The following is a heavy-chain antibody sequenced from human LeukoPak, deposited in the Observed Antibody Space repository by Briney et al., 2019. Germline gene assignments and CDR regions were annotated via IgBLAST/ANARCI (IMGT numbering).Heavy chain of an antibody. Sequence: GGSLRLSCAASGFTFSNYAMSWVRQAPGKGLEWVPAITGSGDTTYYAHPVKGRFTISRDNSKNTVYLQMNSLRAEDTAIYYCANRRCTSNSCYLEYWGQGTLVTVSS. CDR1: GFTFSNYA. V-gene: IGHV3-23*01. D-gene: IGHD2-2*01. CDR3: ANRRCTSNSCYLEY. CDR2: ITGSGDTT. J-gene: IGHJ4*02.